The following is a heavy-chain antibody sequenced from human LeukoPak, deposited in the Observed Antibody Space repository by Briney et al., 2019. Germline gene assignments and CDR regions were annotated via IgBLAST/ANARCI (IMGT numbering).Heavy chain of an antibody. V-gene: IGHV3-7*01. Sequence: GGSLRLSCAASGFTLSSYWMNWVRQAPGKGLEWVANIKQDGNEKYYVDSVRGRFTISRDNAKSSLYLQMNSLRAEDTAIYYCARGGPRLNWFDPWGQGTLVIVSS. CDR2: IKQDGNEK. D-gene: IGHD1-1*01. CDR3: ARGGPRLNWFDP. J-gene: IGHJ5*02. CDR1: GFTLSSYW.